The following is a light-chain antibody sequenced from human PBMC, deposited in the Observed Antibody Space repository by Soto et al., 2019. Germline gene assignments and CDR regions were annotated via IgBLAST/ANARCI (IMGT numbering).Light chain of an antibody. V-gene: IGKV3-20*01. J-gene: IGKJ4*01. CDR3: QQHDNSPLT. Sequence: EIVMTQSPGTLSLSPGEGATLSCRSSQSVLSNDLAWYQRKPGQAPRLLIYGASNRATGIPDRFSGSGSGTDFTLTISRLAPEDFEMYYCQQHDNSPLTFGGGTKVDIK. CDR1: QSVLSND. CDR2: GAS.